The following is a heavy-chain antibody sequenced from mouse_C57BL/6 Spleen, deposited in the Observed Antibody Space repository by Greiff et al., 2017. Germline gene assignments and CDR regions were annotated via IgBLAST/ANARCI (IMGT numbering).Heavy chain of an antibody. Sequence: QVQLQQSGAELVRPGTSVKVSCKASGYAFTNYLIEWVKQRPGQGLEWIGVINPGSGGTNYNEKFKGKATLTADKSSSTAYMQLSSLTSEDSAVSFGARAGYGSSYGDYWGQGTTLTVSA. CDR3: ARAGYGSSYGDY. J-gene: IGHJ2*01. CDR1: GYAFTNYL. V-gene: IGHV1-54*01. D-gene: IGHD1-1*01. CDR2: INPGSGGT.